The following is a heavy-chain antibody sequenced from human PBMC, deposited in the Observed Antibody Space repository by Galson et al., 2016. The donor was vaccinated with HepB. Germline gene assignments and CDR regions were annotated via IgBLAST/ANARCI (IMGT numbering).Heavy chain of an antibody. Sequence: SVKVSCKASGYTFTNYGIAWVRQAPGQGLEWMGWISAYNARINSAQHFQGRVTMTTDASTSTAYMELRSLRSDDPAIYYCARWDGGCGGYCYIYDYWGQGTLVTVSS. D-gene: IGHD2-21*01. J-gene: IGHJ4*02. V-gene: IGHV1-18*04. CDR1: GYTFTNYG. CDR2: ISAYNARI. CDR3: ARWDGGCGGYCYIYDY.